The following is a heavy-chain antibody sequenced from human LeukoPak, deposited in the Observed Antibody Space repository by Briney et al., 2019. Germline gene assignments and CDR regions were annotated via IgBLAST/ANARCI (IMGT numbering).Heavy chain of an antibody. CDR3: AKSFSMVRGVMGCDY. CDR2: ISSSSGTI. V-gene: IGHV3-48*01. D-gene: IGHD3-10*01. Sequence: GGSLRLSCAASGFTFSSYSMNWVRQAPGKGLEWVSYISSSSGTIYYADSVKGRFTISRDNSKNTLYLQMNSLRAEDTAVYYCAKSFSMVRGVMGCDYWGQGTLVTVSS. CDR1: GFTFSSYS. J-gene: IGHJ4*02.